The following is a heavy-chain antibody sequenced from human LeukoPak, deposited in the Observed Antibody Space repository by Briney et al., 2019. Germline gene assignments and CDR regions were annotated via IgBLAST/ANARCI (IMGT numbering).Heavy chain of an antibody. CDR2: INSDGTST. V-gene: IGHV3-74*01. D-gene: IGHD2-15*01. CDR3: ARDGGSITSDPWTPPNWFDP. Sequence: GGSLRLSCAASGFTFSSYAMSWVRQAPGKGLVWVSRINSDGTSTNYADSVKGRFTISRDNAKNTLYLQMNSLRAEDTAVYYCARDGGSITSDPWTPPNWFDPWGQGTLVTVSS. CDR1: GFTFSSYA. J-gene: IGHJ5*02.